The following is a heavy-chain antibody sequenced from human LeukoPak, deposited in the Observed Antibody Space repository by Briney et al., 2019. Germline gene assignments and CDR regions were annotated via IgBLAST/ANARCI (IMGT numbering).Heavy chain of an antibody. J-gene: IGHJ6*03. CDR1: GFAFSGYG. Sequence: PGGSLRLSCAASGFAFSGYGIHWARQVPGKGLEWVTFIRYDGNTKYYADSVKGRFSISRDNSRNTVYLQMNRLSAEDTAVYYCAKEGDYYDRSGYYSDNYYYYMEVWGTGTTVTVSS. V-gene: IGHV3-30*02. CDR2: IRYDGNTK. CDR3: AKEGDYYDRSGYYSDNYYYYMEV. D-gene: IGHD3-22*01.